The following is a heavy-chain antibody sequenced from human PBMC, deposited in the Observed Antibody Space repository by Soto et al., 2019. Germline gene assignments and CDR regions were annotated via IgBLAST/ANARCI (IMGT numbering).Heavy chain of an antibody. D-gene: IGHD6-6*01. Sequence: GGSLRLSCAASGFTLSGYAMDWVRQAPGKELEYVSGISTNGVGTYYANSVQGRFTISRDNSKNTVYLQMGSLRPEDMAVYYCARRARPDFYYMDVWGKGTTVTVSS. CDR2: ISTNGVGT. V-gene: IGHV3-64*01. J-gene: IGHJ6*03. CDR3: ARRARPDFYYMDV. CDR1: GFTLSGYA.